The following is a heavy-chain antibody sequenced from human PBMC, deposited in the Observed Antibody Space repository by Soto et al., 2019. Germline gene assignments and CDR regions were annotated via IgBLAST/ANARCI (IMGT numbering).Heavy chain of an antibody. CDR1: GFTFSSYG. Sequence: QVQLVESGGGVVQPGRSLRLSCAASGFTFSSYGMHWVRQAPGKGLEWVAGMWYDGSNKYYADSGTGRFTISRDNSKNTLYLQMNSLRAEDTAVYYCARDLGYFDYWGQGTLVTVSS. CDR2: MWYDGSNK. CDR3: ARDLGYFDY. V-gene: IGHV3-33*01. J-gene: IGHJ4*02.